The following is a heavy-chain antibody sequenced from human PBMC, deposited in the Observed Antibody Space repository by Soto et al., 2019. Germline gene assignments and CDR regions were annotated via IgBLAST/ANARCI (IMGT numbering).Heavy chain of an antibody. V-gene: IGHV3-33*01. D-gene: IGHD4-17*01. CDR3: AREQTTYGDYVLHY. CDR1: GFTFSSYG. CDR2: IWYDGSNK. Sequence: ESGGGVVQPGRSLRLSCAASGFTFSSYGMHWVRQAPGKGLEWVAVIWYDGSNKYYADSVKGRFTISRDNSKNTLYLQMNSLRAEDTAVYYCAREQTTYGDYVLHYWGQGTLVTVSS. J-gene: IGHJ4*02.